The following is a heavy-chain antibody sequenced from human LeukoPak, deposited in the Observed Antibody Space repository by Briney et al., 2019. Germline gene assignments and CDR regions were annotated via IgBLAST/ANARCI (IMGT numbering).Heavy chain of an antibody. CDR1: GYTFTSYY. V-gene: IGHV1-46*01. CDR3: AREWYQLRDYYYYGMDV. CDR2: INPSGGST. J-gene: IGHJ6*02. Sequence: ASVKVSCKASGYTFTSYYMHWVRQALGQGLEWMGIINPSGGSTSYAQKFQGRVTMTRDTSTSTVYMELSSLRSEDTAVYYCAREWYQLRDYYYYGMDVWGQGTTVTVSS. D-gene: IGHD2-2*01.